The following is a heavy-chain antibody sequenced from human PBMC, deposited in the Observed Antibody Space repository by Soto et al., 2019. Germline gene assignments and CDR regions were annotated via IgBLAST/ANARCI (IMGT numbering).Heavy chain of an antibody. CDR1: GFTFSDYS. Sequence: LRLSCAASGFTFSDYSMNWVRQAPGRGLEWVSYISSSSFTIHYADSVEGRFAISRDNAKNLLYLQMNSLRAEDTALYHCARFYNRNYFDYWGQGTQVTVSS. CDR2: ISSSSFTI. D-gene: IGHD1-1*01. J-gene: IGHJ4*02. CDR3: ARFYNRNYFDY. V-gene: IGHV3-48*04.